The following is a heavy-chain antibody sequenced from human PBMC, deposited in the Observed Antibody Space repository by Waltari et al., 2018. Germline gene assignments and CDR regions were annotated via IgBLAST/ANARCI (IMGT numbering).Heavy chain of an antibody. CDR2: ISYDGSNK. J-gene: IGHJ6*03. CDR3: AKDTLAAAGTGYYYYYMDV. D-gene: IGHD6-13*01. CDR1: GFTFSSYG. V-gene: IGHV3-30*18. Sequence: QVQLVESGGGVVQPGRSLRLSCAASGFTFSSYGMHWVRQAPGKGLEWVAVISYDGSNKYYADSVKGRFTISRDNSKNTLYLQMNSLRAEDTAVYYCAKDTLAAAGTGYYYYYMDVWGKGTTVTVSS.